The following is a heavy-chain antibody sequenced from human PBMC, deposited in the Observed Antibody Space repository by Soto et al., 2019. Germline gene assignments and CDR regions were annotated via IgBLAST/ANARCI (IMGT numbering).Heavy chain of an antibody. J-gene: IGHJ1*01. V-gene: IGHV4-39*02. Sequence: QLQLQESGPGLVKPSETLSLTCTVSGDSIGTRSNYWAWIRQPPGKGLEWIGSIYYTGGTYYNPNLKSRVTLFLDTSKNQFSLNLNSVTAADTAVYYCAREGPPIRAHNPPEYFQHWGQGTPVTVSS. CDR1: GDSIGTRSNY. CDR2: IYYTGGT. CDR3: AREGPPIRAHNPPEYFQH.